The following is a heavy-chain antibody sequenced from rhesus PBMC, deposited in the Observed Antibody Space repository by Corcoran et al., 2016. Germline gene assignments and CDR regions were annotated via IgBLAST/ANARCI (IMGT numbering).Heavy chain of an antibody. CDR2: ISNRGGST. D-gene: IGHD1-14*01. V-gene: IGHV3S5*01. Sequence: EVQLVESGGGLVQPGGSLRLSCAASGFTFSSYGMRGVGQAPRKDLECVSYISNRGGSTYYAYSVEGRFTISRDNSKNTLSLQMNSLRAEDTAVYYCANSIAGTTLKWGQGVLVTVSS. CDR1: GFTFSSYG. CDR3: ANSIAGTTLK. J-gene: IGHJ4*01.